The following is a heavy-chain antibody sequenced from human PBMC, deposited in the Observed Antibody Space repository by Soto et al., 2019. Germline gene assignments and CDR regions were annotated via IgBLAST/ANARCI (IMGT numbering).Heavy chain of an antibody. CDR1: GGSFSGYY. Sequence: QVQLQQWGAGLLKPSETLSLTCAVYGGSFSGYYWSWIRQPPGKGLEWIGEINHSGSTNYNPSLKSRVTISVDTSKNQFSLKLSSVTAADTAVYYCARLVSYYMDVWGKGTTVTVSS. V-gene: IGHV4-34*01. CDR3: ARLVSYYMDV. D-gene: IGHD3-9*01. J-gene: IGHJ6*03. CDR2: INHSGST.